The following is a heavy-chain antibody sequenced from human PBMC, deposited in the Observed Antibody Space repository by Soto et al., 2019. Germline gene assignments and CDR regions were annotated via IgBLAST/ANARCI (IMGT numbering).Heavy chain of an antibody. Sequence: GGSLRLSCAASGFTFSSYAMHWVRQAPGKGLEWVAVISYDGSNKYYADSVKGRFTISRDNSKNTLYLQMNSLRAEDTAVYYCARGAAARFRSFYYYYGMHVWGQGTTVTVSS. CDR2: ISYDGSNK. CDR3: ARGAAARFRSFYYYYGMHV. D-gene: IGHD6-13*01. J-gene: IGHJ6*01. CDR1: GFTFSSYA. V-gene: IGHV3-30-3*01.